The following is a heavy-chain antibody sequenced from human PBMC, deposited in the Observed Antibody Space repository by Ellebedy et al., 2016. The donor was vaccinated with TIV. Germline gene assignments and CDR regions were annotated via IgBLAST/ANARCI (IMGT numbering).Heavy chain of an antibody. D-gene: IGHD2-21*02. CDR1: GFTFSPYA. CDR3: AKDRTSGDGYWVFDS. CDR2: IVGSGSKK. V-gene: IGHV3-23*01. Sequence: GESLKISCAASGFTFSPYAMSWVRQAPGKGLEWVSGIVGSGSKKYADSVKGRFTISRDDSKRTVDLQMRSVRAEDTAVYFCAKDRTSGDGYWVFDSWGQGTMVSVSS. J-gene: IGHJ4*02.